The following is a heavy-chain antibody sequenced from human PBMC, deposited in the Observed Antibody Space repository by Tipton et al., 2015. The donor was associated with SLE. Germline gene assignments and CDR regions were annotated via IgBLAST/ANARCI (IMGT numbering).Heavy chain of an antibody. J-gene: IGHJ4*02. V-gene: IGHV4-38-2*01. D-gene: IGHD3-10*01. Sequence: TLSLTCAVSGYSISSGFHWGWIRQPPGEGLEWIGNFYHTGTTHYNPSLKSRVTISVDMSKNQFSLKLTSVTAADTAVYYCARVSVSGSLVYFDLWGQGTLVTVSS. CDR1: GYSISSGFH. CDR3: ARVSVSGSLVYFDL. CDR2: FYHTGTT.